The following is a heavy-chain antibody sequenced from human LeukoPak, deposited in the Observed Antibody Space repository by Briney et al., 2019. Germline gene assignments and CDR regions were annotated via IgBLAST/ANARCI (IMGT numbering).Heavy chain of an antibody. J-gene: IGHJ4*02. CDR1: GYNFTNYG. V-gene: IGHV1-18*01. D-gene: IGHD2-2*01. CDR2: ISVYNGNT. CDR3: ARAVCTSSNCPWDFDY. Sequence: ASVKVSCKASGYNFTNYGISWVRQAPGQGLEWMGWISVYNGNTNYAQKLQGRVTMTTDTSTSSTSTAYMDLKSLRSDDTAVYYCARAVCTSSNCPWDFDYWGQGTLVTVSS.